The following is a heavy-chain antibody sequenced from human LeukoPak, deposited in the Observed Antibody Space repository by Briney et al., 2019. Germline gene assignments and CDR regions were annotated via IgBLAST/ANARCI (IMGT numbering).Heavy chain of an antibody. CDR2: IYYSGST. J-gene: IGHJ4*02. D-gene: IGHD5-18*01. V-gene: IGHV4-59*08. CDR3: AAVVTAMVIDY. CDR1: GGSISSYY. Sequence: SETLSLTCTVSGGSISSYYWSWIRQPPGKGLEWIGYIYYSGSTNYNPSLKSRVTISVDTSKNQFSLKLSSVTAADTAVYYCAAVVTAMVIDYWGQGTLVTVSS.